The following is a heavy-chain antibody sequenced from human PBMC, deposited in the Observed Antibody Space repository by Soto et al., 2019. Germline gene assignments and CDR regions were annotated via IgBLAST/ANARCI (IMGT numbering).Heavy chain of an antibody. CDR3: ARSRYFDWLLYPGSLDV. CDR2: IYTSGST. D-gene: IGHD3-9*01. J-gene: IGHJ6*02. Sequence: SETLSLTCTVSGGSISSYYWSWIRQPAGKGLEWIGRIYTSGSTNYNPSLKSRVTMSVDTSKNEFSLKLSSVTAADTAVYYCARSRYFDWLLYPGSLDVWGQGTTVTVSS. V-gene: IGHV4-4*07. CDR1: GGSISSYY.